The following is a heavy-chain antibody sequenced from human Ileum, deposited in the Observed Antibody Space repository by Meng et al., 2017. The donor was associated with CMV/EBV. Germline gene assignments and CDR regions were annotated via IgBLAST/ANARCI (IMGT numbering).Heavy chain of an antibody. D-gene: IGHD2-8*01. Sequence: EVQLLESGGDLMQPGGSLRLSCAASGFTFSNYRMHWVRQAPGKGLVWVSLISSDGSSTNYADSVKGRLTISRDNAKNTLYLQMNSLRAEDTAVYYCARDFNGLHYWGQGTLVTVSS. V-gene: IGHV3-74*01. CDR1: GFTFSNYR. CDR2: ISSDGSST. CDR3: ARDFNGLHY. J-gene: IGHJ4*02.